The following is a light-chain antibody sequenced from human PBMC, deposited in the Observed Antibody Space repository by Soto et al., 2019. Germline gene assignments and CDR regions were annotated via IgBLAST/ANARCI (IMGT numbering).Light chain of an antibody. V-gene: IGKV1-5*03. J-gene: IGKJ1*01. CDR3: QQYNTYSPT. CDR2: KAS. CDR1: QSISGW. Sequence: DIQMTQPPSTLSALVGDRVTITCRASQSISGWLAWYQQKPGKAPHLLIYKASSLESGVPSRFSGSGSGTEFTLTISSLQPDDFATYYCQQYNTYSPTFGQGTKVDIK.